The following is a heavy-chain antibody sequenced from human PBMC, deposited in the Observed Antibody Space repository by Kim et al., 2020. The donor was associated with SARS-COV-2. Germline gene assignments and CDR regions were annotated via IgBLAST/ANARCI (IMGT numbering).Heavy chain of an antibody. CDR1: GFTFSSYA. V-gene: IGHV3-23*01. CDR3: AKDQDCGQYQLLRYYYYYYGMDV. Sequence: GGSLRLSCAASGFTFSSYAMSWVRQAPGKGLEWVSAISGSGGSTYYADSVKGRFTISRDNSKNTLYLQMNSLRAEDTAVYYCAKDQDCGQYQLLRYYYYYYGMDVWGQGTTVTVSS. J-gene: IGHJ6*02. D-gene: IGHD2-2*01. CDR2: ISGSGGST.